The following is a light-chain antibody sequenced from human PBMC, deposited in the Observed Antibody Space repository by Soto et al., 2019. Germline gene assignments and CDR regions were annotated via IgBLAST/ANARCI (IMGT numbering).Light chain of an antibody. J-gene: IGKJ2*01. Sequence: EIVVTQSPGTLSVSPGERATLSCRASQGIGTNLAWYQQRPGQAPRLLIYAASSRATDIPARFTGRGSGTEFTLTISSLQSEDFAVYFCQQSNNWPLYTFGQGTKLEI. CDR1: QGIGTN. V-gene: IGKV3-15*01. CDR3: QQSNNWPLYT. CDR2: AAS.